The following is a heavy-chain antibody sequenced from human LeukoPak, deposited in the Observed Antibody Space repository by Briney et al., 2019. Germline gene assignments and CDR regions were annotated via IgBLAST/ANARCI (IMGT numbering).Heavy chain of an antibody. CDR2: ISAYNGNT. Sequence: EASVKVSCKASGYTFTSYGISWVRQAPGQGLEWMGWISAYNGNTNYAQKLQGGVTMTTDTSTSTAYMELRSLRSDDTAVYYCARDNYYDSSGYYANFDYWGQGTLVTVSS. V-gene: IGHV1-18*01. CDR3: ARDNYYDSSGYYANFDY. D-gene: IGHD3-22*01. CDR1: GYTFTSYG. J-gene: IGHJ4*02.